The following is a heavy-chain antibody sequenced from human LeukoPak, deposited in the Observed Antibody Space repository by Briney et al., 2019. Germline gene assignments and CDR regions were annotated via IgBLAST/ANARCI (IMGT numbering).Heavy chain of an antibody. V-gene: IGHV4-39*01. Sequence: PSETLSLTCTVSGGSISSSSYYWGWIRQPPGKGLEWIGSIYYSGSTYYNPSLKSRVTISVDTSKNQFSLKLSSVTAAVTAVYYCARHWWYSSSWYPLDYWGQGTLVTVSS. CDR2: IYYSGST. CDR1: GGSISSSSYY. J-gene: IGHJ4*02. CDR3: ARHWWYSSSWYPLDY. D-gene: IGHD6-13*01.